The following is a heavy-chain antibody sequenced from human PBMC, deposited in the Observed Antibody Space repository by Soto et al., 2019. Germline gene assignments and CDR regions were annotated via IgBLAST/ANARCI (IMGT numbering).Heavy chain of an antibody. V-gene: IGHV1-18*04. J-gene: IGHJ6*02. CDR3: ARDYYDSSGYYRWYYGMDV. CDR1: GYTFTSYC. CDR2: ISAYNGNT. D-gene: IGHD3-22*01. Sequence: ASVKVSCKASGYTFTSYCISWVRQAPGQGLEWMGWISAYNGNTNYAQKLQGRVTMTTDTSTSTAYMELRSLRSDDTAVYYCARDYYDSSGYYRWYYGMDVWGQGTTVTVSS.